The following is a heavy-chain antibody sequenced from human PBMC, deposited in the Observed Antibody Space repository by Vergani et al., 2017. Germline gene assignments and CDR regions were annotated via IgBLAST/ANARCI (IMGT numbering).Heavy chain of an antibody. Sequence: EVQLVESGGGLVQPGGSLRLSCAASGFTFSSYWMSWVRQAPGKGLEWVAKIKQDGSEKYYVDSVKGRFTIARDTAKKSLYLQMNSLRAEDTAVYYCARGSPRLNYYDGMDVWGQGTTVTVSS. V-gene: IGHV3-7*03. J-gene: IGHJ6*02. CDR2: IKQDGSEK. D-gene: IGHD3-10*01. CDR1: GFTFSSYW. CDR3: ARGSPRLNYYDGMDV.